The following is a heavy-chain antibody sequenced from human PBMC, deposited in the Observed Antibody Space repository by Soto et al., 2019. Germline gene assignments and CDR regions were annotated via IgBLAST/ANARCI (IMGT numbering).Heavy chain of an antibody. CDR2: INHSGST. J-gene: IGHJ4*02. V-gene: IGHV4-34*01. CDR3: ASGYCSGGSCYPFDY. D-gene: IGHD2-15*01. CDR1: CGSFIGYY. Sequence: SETLSLTCAVYCGSFIGYYWSWIRQPPGKGLEWIGEINHSGSTNYNPSLKSRVTISVDTSKNQFSLKLSSVTAADTAVYYCASGYCSGGSCYPFDYWGQGTLVTVSS.